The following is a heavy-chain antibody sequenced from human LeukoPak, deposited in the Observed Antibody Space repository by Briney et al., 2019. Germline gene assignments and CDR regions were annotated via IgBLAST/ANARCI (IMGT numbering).Heavy chain of an antibody. V-gene: IGHV3-21*01. D-gene: IGHD2-15*01. Sequence: GGSLRLSCAASGFTFSSFSMNWVRQAPGKGLEWVSSISSSSSYIYYADSVKGRFTISRDNAKNSLYLQMNSLRAEDTAVYYCAGYCCGGSCYDWGQGTLDTVSS. CDR1: GFTFSSFS. CDR3: AGYCCGGSCYD. CDR2: ISSSSSYI. J-gene: IGHJ4*02.